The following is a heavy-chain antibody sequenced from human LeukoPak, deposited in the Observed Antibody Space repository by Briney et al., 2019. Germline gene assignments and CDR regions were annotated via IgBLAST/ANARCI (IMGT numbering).Heavy chain of an antibody. J-gene: IGHJ4*02. V-gene: IGHV1-2*02. CDR3: ARTAGYSGYDYFFDY. CDR2: INPNSGGT. Sequence: GASVKVSCKASGYTFTGYYMHWVRQAPGQGLEWMGWINPNSGGTNYAQKFQGRVTMTRDTSISTAYMELSRLRSDDTAVYYCARTAGYSGYDYFFDYWGQGTLVTVSS. CDR1: GYTFTGYY. D-gene: IGHD5-12*01.